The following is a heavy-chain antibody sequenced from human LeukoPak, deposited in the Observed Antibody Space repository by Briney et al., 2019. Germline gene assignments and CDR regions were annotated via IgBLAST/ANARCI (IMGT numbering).Heavy chain of an antibody. CDR2: ISSSTTYI. V-gene: IGHV3-21*01. CDR1: GFTFSDFT. D-gene: IGHD3-9*01. J-gene: IGHJ4*02. Sequence: GGSLRLSCAASGFTFSDFTMNWVRQAPGKGLEWVSSISSSTTYIYYTDSVKGRYTISRDNAKNSLYLQMNSLRVEDTAVYYCARSGWYYDILTGFDYWGQGTLVTVSS. CDR3: ARSGWYYDILTGFDY.